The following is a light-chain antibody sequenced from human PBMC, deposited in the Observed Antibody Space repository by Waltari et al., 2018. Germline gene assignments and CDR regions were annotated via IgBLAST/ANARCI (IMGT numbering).Light chain of an antibody. CDR3: QQYDGSILT. Sequence: IVLTQSSHTLSLSPGQRATLSSRANQTINNNFLVWYQQKPGQAPRLLIHGASSRATGFPDRFSGSGSGTDFTLTISRLEPEDVAVYYCQQYDGSILTFGGGTKVEI. CDR2: GAS. CDR1: QTINNNF. V-gene: IGKV3-20*01. J-gene: IGKJ4*01.